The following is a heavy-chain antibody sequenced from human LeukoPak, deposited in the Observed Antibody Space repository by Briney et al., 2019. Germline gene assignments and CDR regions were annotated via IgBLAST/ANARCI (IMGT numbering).Heavy chain of an antibody. J-gene: IGHJ4*02. D-gene: IGHD6-19*01. Sequence: GGSLRLSCVASGFIFRDFGLSWVRQAPGKGLEWVSAISGSGDTTYYTDSVKGRFTISRDNSQNTSFLQMSSLRAEDTAVYYCAKEGRTVAGNGYFDYWGQGSLVTVSS. CDR1: GFIFRDFG. CDR2: ISGSGDTT. V-gene: IGHV3-23*01. CDR3: AKEGRTVAGNGYFDY.